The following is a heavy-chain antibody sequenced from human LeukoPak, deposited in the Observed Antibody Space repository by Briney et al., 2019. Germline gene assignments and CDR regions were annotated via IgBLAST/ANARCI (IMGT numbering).Heavy chain of an antibody. CDR3: ARVTQYYYDSSGYSDAFDI. V-gene: IGHV3-9*01. Sequence: GRSPRLSCAASGFTFDDYAMHWVRQAPGKGLEWVTGISWNSGSIGYADSVKGRFTISRDNAKNSLYLQMNSLRAEDTALYYCARVTQYYYDSSGYSDAFDIWGQGTMVTVSS. CDR1: GFTFDDYA. J-gene: IGHJ3*02. D-gene: IGHD3-22*01. CDR2: ISWNSGSI.